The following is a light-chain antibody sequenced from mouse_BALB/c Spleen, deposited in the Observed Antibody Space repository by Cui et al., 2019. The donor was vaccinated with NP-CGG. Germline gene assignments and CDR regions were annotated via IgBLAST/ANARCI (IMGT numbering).Light chain of an antibody. CDR3: ALWYSNHWV. Sequence: QAVVTQESALTTSPGETVTLTCRSSTGAVTTSNYANWVQEKPDHLFTGLMGGTHNRAPGVPARFSGSLIGDKAALTITGARTEDEAIYFCALWYSNHWVFGGGSKLTVL. J-gene: IGLJ1*01. CDR1: TGAVTTSNY. CDR2: GTH. V-gene: IGLV1*01.